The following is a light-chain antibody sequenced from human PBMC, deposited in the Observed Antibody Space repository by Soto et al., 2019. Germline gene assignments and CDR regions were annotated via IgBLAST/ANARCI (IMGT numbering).Light chain of an antibody. CDR3: SSYAGSNNSLYV. CDR1: SSDVGGYNY. CDR2: EVS. J-gene: IGLJ1*01. Sequence: QSALTQPPSASGSPGQSVTISCTGTSSDVGGYNYVSWYQQHPGKPPKLMIYEVSKRPSGVPDRFSGSKSGNTASLTVSGLQAEDEADYYCSSYAGSNNSLYVFGTGTKLTVL. V-gene: IGLV2-8*01.